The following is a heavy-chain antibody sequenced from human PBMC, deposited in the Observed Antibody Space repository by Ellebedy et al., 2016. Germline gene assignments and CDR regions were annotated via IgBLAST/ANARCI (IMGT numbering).Heavy chain of an antibody. Sequence: ASVKVSXKASGYTFTGYYMHWVRQAPGQGLEWMGIINPSGGSTSYAQKFQGRVTMTRDTSTSTVYMELSSLRSEDTAVYYCARGMIVPRPLDYWGQGTLVTVSS. CDR2: INPSGGST. CDR3: ARGMIVPRPLDY. CDR1: GYTFTGYY. V-gene: IGHV1-46*01. D-gene: IGHD3-22*01. J-gene: IGHJ4*02.